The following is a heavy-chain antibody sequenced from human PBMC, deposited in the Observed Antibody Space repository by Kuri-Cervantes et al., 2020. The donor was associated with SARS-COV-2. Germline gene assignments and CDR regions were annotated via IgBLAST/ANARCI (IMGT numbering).Heavy chain of an antibody. CDR1: GFTFSSYG. CDR3: ARTVAPYYGMDV. D-gene: IGHD4-23*01. CDR2: IRYDGSNK. J-gene: IGHJ6*02. V-gene: IGHV3-30*02. Sequence: GGSLRLSCAASGFTFSSYGMHWVRQAPGKGLEWVAFIRYDGSNKYYADSVKGRFTISRDNSKNTLYLQMNSLRAEDTAVYYCARTVAPYYGMDVWGQGTKVTVSS.